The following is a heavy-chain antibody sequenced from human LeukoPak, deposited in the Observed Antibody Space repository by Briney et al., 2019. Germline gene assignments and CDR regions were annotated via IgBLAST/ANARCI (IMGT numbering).Heavy chain of an antibody. CDR2: IKQDGSEK. CDR1: GITLSVYW. CDR3: ARSGSGYFDY. V-gene: IGHV3-7*01. Sequence: PGGSLRLSCAASGITLSVYWMSWVRQAPGKGLEWVANIKQDGSEKYYRDSVQGRFTISRDNAKNSLYLQMNSLRAEDRAVYYCARSGSGYFDYWGQGSLVTVSS. J-gene: IGHJ4*02.